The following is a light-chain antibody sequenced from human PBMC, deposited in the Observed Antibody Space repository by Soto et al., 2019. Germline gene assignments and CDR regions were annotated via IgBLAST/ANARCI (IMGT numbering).Light chain of an antibody. Sequence: DTQMTQSPSTLSASVGDRVTITCRASQSIGSWLAWYQQKPGKAPKLLIYKTSILENGVPSRFSGSGSGTEFTLSISSLQPDDFATYYCQQYGSYSSWTFGQGTKVDI. CDR3: QQYGSYSSWT. V-gene: IGKV1-5*03. J-gene: IGKJ1*01. CDR1: QSIGSW. CDR2: KTS.